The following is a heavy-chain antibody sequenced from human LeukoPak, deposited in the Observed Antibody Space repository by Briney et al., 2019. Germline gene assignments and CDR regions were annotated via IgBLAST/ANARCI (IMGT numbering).Heavy chain of an antibody. V-gene: IGHV4-59*01. CDR1: GGSISSYY. CDR2: IYYSGST. J-gene: IGHJ5*02. D-gene: IGHD4-17*01. Sequence: SETLSLTCTVSGGSISSYYWSWIRQPPGKGLEWIGYIYYSGSTNYNPSLKSRVTISVDTSKNQFSLKLSSVTAADTAVYYCARTTVTTYGLFDPWGQGTLVTVSS. CDR3: ARTTVTTYGLFDP.